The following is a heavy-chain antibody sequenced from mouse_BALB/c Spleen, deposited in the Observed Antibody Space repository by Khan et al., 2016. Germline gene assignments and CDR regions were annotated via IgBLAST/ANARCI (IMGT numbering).Heavy chain of an antibody. Sequence: QIQLVQSGPELKKPGETVKISCKASGYTFTDYSMHWVKQAPGKGLEWMGWINTETGEPTYADDFKGRFAFSLETSASTAYLQINNLKTEDTATYFGARRVTHSCWGQGTTLTVSS. J-gene: IGHJ2*01. V-gene: IGHV9-2-1*01. CDR3: ARRVTHSC. D-gene: IGHD2-13*01. CDR2: INTETGEP. CDR1: GYTFTDYS.